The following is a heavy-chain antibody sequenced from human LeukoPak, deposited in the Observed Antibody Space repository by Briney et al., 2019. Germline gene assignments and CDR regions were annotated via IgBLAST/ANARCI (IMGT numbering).Heavy chain of an antibody. J-gene: IGHJ4*02. CDR3: ARGASGAYYVDY. V-gene: IGHV3-30-3*01. CDR2: ISSDGSNK. CDR1: GFTFNTYS. D-gene: IGHD3-22*01. Sequence: GRSLRLSCAASGFTFNTYSIHWVRQAPGKGLEWVAVISSDGSNKYYADSVKGRFTISRDNSKNTLYLQMNSLRAEDTAVYYCARGASGAYYVDYWGQGTLVTVSS.